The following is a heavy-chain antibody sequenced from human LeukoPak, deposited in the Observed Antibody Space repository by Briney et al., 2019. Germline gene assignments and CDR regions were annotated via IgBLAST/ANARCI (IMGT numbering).Heavy chain of an antibody. J-gene: IGHJ4*02. CDR3: ARNFYFDY. CDR2: ISYDGSNK. V-gene: IGHV3-30-3*01. CDR1: GFTFSSYA. Sequence: GGSLRLSCAASGFTFSSYAMHWVRQAPGKGLEWVAVISYDGSNKYYADSVKGRSTISRDNSKNTLYLQMNSLRAEDTAVYYCARNFYFDYWGQGTLVTVSS.